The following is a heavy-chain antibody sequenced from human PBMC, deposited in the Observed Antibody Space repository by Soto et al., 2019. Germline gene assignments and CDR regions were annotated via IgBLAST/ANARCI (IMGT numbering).Heavy chain of an antibody. CDR3: ANRPAPLGLYS. J-gene: IGHJ4*02. V-gene: IGHV3-23*01. D-gene: IGHD6-19*01. CDR1: GFTFSSYA. Sequence: GGPLLLPYAASGFTFSSYAMRWVRQAPGKGLEWVSGISGSGGSTYYADSVKGRFTTSRDNSKNTLYLQVNSLRGDDTAVYYCANRPAPLGLYSWGQGTLVTVSS. CDR2: ISGSGGST.